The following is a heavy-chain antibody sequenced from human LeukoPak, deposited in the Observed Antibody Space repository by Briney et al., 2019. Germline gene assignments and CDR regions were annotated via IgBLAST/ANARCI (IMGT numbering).Heavy chain of an antibody. D-gene: IGHD2-2*01. Sequence: ASVKVSCKASGYTFTSYDINWVRQATGQGLEWMGWMNPNSGNTGYAQKFQGRVSMTRNTSISTAYMELSSLRSEDTAVYYCARDLTYLGYCSSTSCYDQEYYFDYWGQGTLVTVSS. J-gene: IGHJ4*02. CDR1: GYTFTSYD. V-gene: IGHV1-8*01. CDR3: ARDLTYLGYCSSTSCYDQEYYFDY. CDR2: MNPNSGNT.